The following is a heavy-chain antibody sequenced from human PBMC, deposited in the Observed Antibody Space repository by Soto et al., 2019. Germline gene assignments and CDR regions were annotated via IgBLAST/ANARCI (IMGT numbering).Heavy chain of an antibody. CDR3: ARGSSPYYDFWSGYYYYYYGMDV. V-gene: IGHV1-8*01. Sequence: GASVKVSCKASGYTFTSYDINWVRQATGQGLEWMGWMNPNSGNTGYAQKFQGRVTMTRNTSISTAYMELSSLRSEDTAVYYCARGSSPYYDFWSGYYYYYYGMDVWGQGTTVTVSS. CDR1: GYTFTSYD. D-gene: IGHD3-3*01. J-gene: IGHJ6*02. CDR2: MNPNSGNT.